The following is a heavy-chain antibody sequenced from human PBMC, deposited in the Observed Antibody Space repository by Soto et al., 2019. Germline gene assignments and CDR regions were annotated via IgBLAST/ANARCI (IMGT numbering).Heavy chain of an antibody. CDR3: ARGALMVRGFTNWFDP. J-gene: IGHJ5*02. D-gene: IGHD3-10*01. Sequence: GESLKISCKGSGYSFTSYWIGWVRRMPGKGLEWMGIIYPGDSDTRYSPSFQGQVTISADKSISTAYLQWSSLKASDTAMYYCARGALMVRGFTNWFDPWGQGTLVTVSS. CDR1: GYSFTSYW. V-gene: IGHV5-51*01. CDR2: IYPGDSDT.